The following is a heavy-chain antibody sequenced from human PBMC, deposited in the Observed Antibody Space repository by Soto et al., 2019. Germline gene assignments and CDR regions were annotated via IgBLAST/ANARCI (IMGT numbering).Heavy chain of an antibody. CDR3: ATASGAFDI. V-gene: IGHV1-3*01. CDR1: GYKLTNYA. D-gene: IGHD3-3*01. J-gene: IGHJ3*02. CDR2: INPGNDNT. Sequence: GASVKVSCKASGYKLTNYAMHWVRQAPGQRLEWMGWINPGNDNTKYSQKFQDRVTITMDTSASTAYMELSSLRSEDTAVYYCATASGAFDIWGQGTMVTVSS.